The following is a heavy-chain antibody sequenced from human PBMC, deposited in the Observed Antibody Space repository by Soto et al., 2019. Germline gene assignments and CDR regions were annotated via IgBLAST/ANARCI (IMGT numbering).Heavy chain of an antibody. Sequence: SEILSLTCAVYGVSFRGYDWIWIRQPPGKGLEWIGEINHSGSTNYNPSLKSRVTISVDTSKNQFSLKLSSVTAADTAVYYCARRTYYPCFDDWGQGTPGNVAS. CDR3: ARRTYYPCFDD. CDR1: GVSFRGYD. J-gene: IGHJ4*02. CDR2: INHSGST. V-gene: IGHV4-34*01. D-gene: IGHD3-10*01.